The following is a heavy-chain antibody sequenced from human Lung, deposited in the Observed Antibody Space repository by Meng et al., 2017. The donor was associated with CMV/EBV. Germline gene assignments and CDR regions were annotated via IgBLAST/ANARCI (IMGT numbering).Heavy chain of an antibody. Sequence: TLSLTCXVSGGSIWGSKWWSWVRQSPGKGLEWLGEISHSGRTNYNPSLKRRVTISVDRSNNQFSLNLTSVTAADTALYYCARGVHGDTHYYGMDVWGQGTTVTVSS. CDR3: ARGVHGDTHYYGMDV. CDR2: ISHSGRT. V-gene: IGHV4-4*02. J-gene: IGHJ6*02. D-gene: IGHD4-17*01. CDR1: GGSIWGSKW.